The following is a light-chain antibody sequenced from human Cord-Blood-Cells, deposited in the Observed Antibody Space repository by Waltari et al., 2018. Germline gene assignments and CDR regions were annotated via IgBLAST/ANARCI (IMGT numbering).Light chain of an antibody. CDR2: WAS. CDR1: QSVLYSSNSKNY. J-gene: IGKJ1*01. Sequence: DIVMTQPPDSLAVSLGERATINRKSSQSVLYSSNSKNYLAGYQQKPAQPPKLLIYWASTRESGVHDRFRGSGSGTDFTLTISSLQAEDVAFYCCEQYYSTPWTFGQGTKVEIK. V-gene: IGKV4-1*01. CDR3: EQYYSTPWT.